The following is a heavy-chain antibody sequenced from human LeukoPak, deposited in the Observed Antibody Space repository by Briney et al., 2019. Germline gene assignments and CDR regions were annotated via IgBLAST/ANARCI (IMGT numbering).Heavy chain of an antibody. V-gene: IGHV1-69*04. CDR3: ARDGCSGGSCYSDFDY. Sequence: GASVKVSCKASGYTFSSYGISWVRQAPGQGLEWMGRIIPILGIANYAQKFQGRVTITADKSTSTAYMELSSLRSEDTAVYYCARDGCSGGSCYSDFDYWGQGTLVTVSS. J-gene: IGHJ4*02. CDR1: GYTFSSYG. CDR2: IIPILGIA. D-gene: IGHD2-15*01.